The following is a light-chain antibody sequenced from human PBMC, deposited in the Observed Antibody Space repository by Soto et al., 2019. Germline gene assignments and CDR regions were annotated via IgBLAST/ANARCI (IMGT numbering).Light chain of an antibody. CDR3: QQYGDSPRS. CDR2: HAS. Sequence: IMLMQSPDTLSVTPGERATLSCRASRSLSSDYLAWYQQKPGQAPRLLFYHASRRATGTPDRFSVSGSGTDFTLTISRLAPGDFAVYYCQQYGDSPRSFGQGPMVDIK. V-gene: IGKV3-20*01. J-gene: IGKJ1*01. CDR1: RSLSSDY.